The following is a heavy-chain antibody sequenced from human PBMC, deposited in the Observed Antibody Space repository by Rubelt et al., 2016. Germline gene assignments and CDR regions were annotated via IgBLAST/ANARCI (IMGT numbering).Heavy chain of an antibody. CDR1: GFTFRNYW. Sequence: LSCAASGFTFRNYWMSWVRQAPGKGLEWVAKIKQDGSEKYYVDSVKGRFTISRDNAKKSVYLQMNSLRAEDTAVYYCARGGTGNYYFDYWGQGALVTVSS. D-gene: IGHD5-24*01. J-gene: IGHJ4*02. V-gene: IGHV3-7*01. CDR3: ARGGTGNYYFDY. CDR2: IKQDGSEK.